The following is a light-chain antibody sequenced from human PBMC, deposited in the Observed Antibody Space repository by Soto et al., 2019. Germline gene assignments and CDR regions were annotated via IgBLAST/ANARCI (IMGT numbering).Light chain of an antibody. J-gene: IGKJ1*01. CDR3: HQYKDWPRT. CDR1: QSVGTY. V-gene: IGKV3-15*01. CDR2: GAS. Sequence: EIVMTQSPATLSVSPGERATLSCRASQSVGTYLAWYQQKPGQAPRILIYGASTKAAGISPRFSGGGSGTEFTVTISSLQSEDFVVYHCHQYKDWPRTFGQGTKVGIK.